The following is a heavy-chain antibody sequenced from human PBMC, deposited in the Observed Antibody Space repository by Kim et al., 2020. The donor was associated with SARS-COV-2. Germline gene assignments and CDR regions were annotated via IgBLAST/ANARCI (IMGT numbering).Heavy chain of an antibody. V-gene: IGHV3-33*01. CDR2: IWYDGSNK. CDR1: GFTFSSYG. CDR3: ARDLRVMAYCGGDCYPDY. D-gene: IGHD2-21*01. Sequence: GGSLRLSCAASGFTFSSYGMHWVRQAPGKGLEWVAVIWYDGSNKYYADSVKGRFTISRDNSKNTLYLQMNSLRAEDTAVYYCARDLRVMAYCGGDCYPDYWGQGTLVTVSS. J-gene: IGHJ4*02.